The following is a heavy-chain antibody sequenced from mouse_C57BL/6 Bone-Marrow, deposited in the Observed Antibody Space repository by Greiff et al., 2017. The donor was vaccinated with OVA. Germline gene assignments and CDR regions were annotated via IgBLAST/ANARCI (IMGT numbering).Heavy chain of an antibody. V-gene: IGHV1-22*01. Sequence: EVQLQQSGPELVKPGASVKMSCKASGYTFTDYNMHWVKQSHGKSLEWIGYINPNNGGTSYNQKFKGKATLTVNKSSSTAYMELRSLTSEDSAVYYCARWRLRLGGAWFAYWGQGTLVTVSA. CDR2: INPNNGGT. CDR3: ARWRLRLGGAWFAY. D-gene: IGHD2-4*01. CDR1: GYTFTDYN. J-gene: IGHJ3*01.